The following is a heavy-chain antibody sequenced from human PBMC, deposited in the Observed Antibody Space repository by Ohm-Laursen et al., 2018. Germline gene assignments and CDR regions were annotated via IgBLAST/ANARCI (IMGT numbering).Heavy chain of an antibody. D-gene: IGHD1-26*01. Sequence: SLRLSCTASGFTFSDYYMTWIRQAPGKGLEWVSYISSRGSTIYYPDSVKGRFTISRDNAKNSLYLQMNSLRAEDTAVYYCARETSYSFDIWGQGTMVTVSS. CDR3: ARETSYSFDI. J-gene: IGHJ3*02. CDR2: ISSRGSTI. V-gene: IGHV3-11*01. CDR1: GFTFSDYY.